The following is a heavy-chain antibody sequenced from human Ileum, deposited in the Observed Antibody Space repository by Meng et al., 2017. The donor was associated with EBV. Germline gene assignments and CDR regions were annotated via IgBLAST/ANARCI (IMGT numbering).Heavy chain of an antibody. CDR2: INGGSGNT. Sequence: QVRLVQSGAGGKKPGASVKVSCKASGYTFTDYTMHWVRQAPGQRLEWMGWINGGSGNTKYSQKFQGRVTITRDTSASTAYMELSSLTSEDTAVYYCVRVKVALTNWFDPWGQGTLVTVSS. J-gene: IGHJ5*02. CDR3: VRVKVALTNWFDP. V-gene: IGHV1-3*01. CDR1: GYTFTDYT. D-gene: IGHD5-12*01.